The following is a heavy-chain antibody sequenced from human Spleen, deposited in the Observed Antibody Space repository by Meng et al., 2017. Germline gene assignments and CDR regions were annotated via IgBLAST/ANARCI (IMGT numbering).Heavy chain of an antibody. V-gene: IGHV3-30*04. CDR1: GFTFSSYA. CDR3: AKGGSSTIDYYYYGMDV. CDR2: ISYDGSNK. J-gene: IGHJ6*02. D-gene: IGHD2-2*01. Sequence: GESLKISCAASGFTFSSYAMHWVRQAPGKGLEWVAVISYDGSNKYYADSVKGRFTISRDNAKNSLYLQMNSLRAEDMALYYCAKGGSSTIDYYYYGMDVWGQGTTVTVSS.